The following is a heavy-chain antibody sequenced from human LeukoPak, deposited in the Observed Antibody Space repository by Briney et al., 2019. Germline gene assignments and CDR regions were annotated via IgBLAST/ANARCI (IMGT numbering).Heavy chain of an antibody. CDR3: ARDDLY. D-gene: IGHD1-1*01. J-gene: IGHJ4*02. Sequence: PSETLSLTCAVYGGSFSGYYWSWIRQPPGKGLEWIGQINHSGGTDYNPSLKSRVTISVDTSKNQFSLKLNSVTAADTAVYYCARDDLYWGQGALVTVSS. CDR1: GGSFSGYY. CDR2: INHSGGT. V-gene: IGHV4-34*01.